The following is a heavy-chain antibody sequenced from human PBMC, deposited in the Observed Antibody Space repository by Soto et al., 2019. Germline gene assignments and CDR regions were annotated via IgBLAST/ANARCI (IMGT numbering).Heavy chain of an antibody. CDR1: GGSFSSVCYY. D-gene: IGHD2-8*02. V-gene: IGHV4-31*03. Sequence: QLQLQESGPGLVKPSQTLSLACTVSGGSFSSVCYYWSWIRQLPGKGLEWIGYIYYSGSTYYNPSLKSRFTISLDTSKNQFSLKLSSVTAADTAVYYCARATSFSGHHGYWGQGTLVTVSS. CDR3: ARATSFSGHHGY. J-gene: IGHJ4*02. CDR2: IYYSGST.